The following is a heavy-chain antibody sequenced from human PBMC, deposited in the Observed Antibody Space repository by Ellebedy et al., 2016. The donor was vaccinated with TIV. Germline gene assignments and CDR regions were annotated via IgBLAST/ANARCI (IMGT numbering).Heavy chain of an antibody. V-gene: IGHV1-69*04. J-gene: IGHJ4*02. CDR1: GGTFSSYA. Sequence: SVKVSXXASGGTFSSYAISWVRQAPGQGLEWMGRIIPILGIANYAQKFQGRVTITADKSTSTAYMELSSLRSEDTAVYYCARETVDTRSVDYWGQGTLVTVSS. CDR3: ARETVDTRSVDY. CDR2: IIPILGIA. D-gene: IGHD6-19*01.